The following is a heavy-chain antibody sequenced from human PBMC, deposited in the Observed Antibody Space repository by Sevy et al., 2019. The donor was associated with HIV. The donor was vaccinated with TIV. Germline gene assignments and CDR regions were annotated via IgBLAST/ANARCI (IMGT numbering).Heavy chain of an antibody. V-gene: IGHV3-48*03. J-gene: IGHJ5*02. CDR3: ARDFGGYSNWFDP. CDR2: FGSSGSTI. Sequence: GGSLRLSCAASGFTFSSYEMNWVRQAPGKGLEWVSYFGSSGSTIYYADSVKGRFTISRDNAKNSLYLQMNSLRAEDTAVYYCARDFGGYSNWFDPWGQGTLVTVSS. CDR1: GFTFSSYE. D-gene: IGHD1-26*01.